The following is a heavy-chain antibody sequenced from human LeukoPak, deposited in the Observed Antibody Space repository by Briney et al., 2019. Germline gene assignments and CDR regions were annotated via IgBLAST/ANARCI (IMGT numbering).Heavy chain of an antibody. J-gene: IGHJ4*02. V-gene: IGHV3-53*01. D-gene: IGHD3-22*01. CDR2: IYSGGST. CDR1: GFTFSNYA. Sequence: GGSLRLSCAASGFTFSNYAMSWVRQAPGKGLEWVSVIYSGGSTYYADSVKGRFTISRDNSKNTLYLQMNSLRAEDTAVYYCAGGSGYYQADYWGQGTLVTVSS. CDR3: AGGSGYYQADY.